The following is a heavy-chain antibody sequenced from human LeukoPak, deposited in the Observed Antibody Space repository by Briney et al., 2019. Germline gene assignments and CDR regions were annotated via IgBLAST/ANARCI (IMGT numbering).Heavy chain of an antibody. CDR1: GFCVSNNY. CDR3: ARGGGTAGYYHQMDV. D-gene: IGHD1-1*01. J-gene: IGHJ6*02. CDR2: IYIAGTT. Sequence: GGSLRLSCAVSGFCVSNNYVSWVRQAPGKGLEWVSIIYIAGTTYHADSVRGRLIISRDNSKNTVYLQMNSLRADDTAVYYCARGGGTAGYYHQMDVWGQGTTATVSS. V-gene: IGHV3-66*01.